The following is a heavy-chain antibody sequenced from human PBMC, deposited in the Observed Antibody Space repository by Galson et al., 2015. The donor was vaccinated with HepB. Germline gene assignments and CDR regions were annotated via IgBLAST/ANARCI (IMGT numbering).Heavy chain of an antibody. D-gene: IGHD6-13*01. V-gene: IGHV1-18*04. J-gene: IGHJ4*02. Sequence: SVKVSCKASGYTFTSYGISWVRQAPGQGLEWMGWISAYNGNTNYAQKLQGRVTMTTDTPTSTAYMELRSLRSDDTAVYYCARAESSSWQYYFDYWGQGTLVTVSS. CDR3: ARAESSSWQYYFDY. CDR1: GYTFTSYG. CDR2: ISAYNGNT.